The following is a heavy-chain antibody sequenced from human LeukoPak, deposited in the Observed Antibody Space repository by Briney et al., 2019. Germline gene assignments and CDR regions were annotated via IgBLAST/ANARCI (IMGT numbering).Heavy chain of an antibody. J-gene: IGHJ4*02. CDR3: ARENKEDFDY. CDR2: ISYDGSNK. CDR1: GFTFSSYA. V-gene: IGHV3-30*04. Sequence: GRSLRLSCAASGFTFSSYAVHWVRQAPGKGLEWVAVISYDGSNKYYADSVKGRFTISRDNSKNTLYLQMNSLRAEDTAVYYCARENKEDFDYWGQGTLVTVSS.